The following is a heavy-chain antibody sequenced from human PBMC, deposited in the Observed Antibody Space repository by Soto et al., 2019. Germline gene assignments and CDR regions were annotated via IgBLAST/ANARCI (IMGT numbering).Heavy chain of an antibody. CDR3: ARHLAAGDV. D-gene: IGHD2-8*02. CDR2: INPTGGST. Sequence: QVQLVQSGAEVKKPGASVKVSCKASGYTFINYYIHWVRQAPGHGLEWMAIINPTGGSTNYAQKFQFILTLTMETTTTTGYMELNRLTSEDRAIYYSARHLAAGDVWGQGNLVTVSS. J-gene: IGHJ4*02. V-gene: IGHV1-46*01. CDR1: GYTFINYY.